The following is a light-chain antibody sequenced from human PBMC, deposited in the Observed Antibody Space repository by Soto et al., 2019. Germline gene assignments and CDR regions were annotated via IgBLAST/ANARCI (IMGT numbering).Light chain of an antibody. Sequence: AIQMTQSPSSLSVSVGDRVTITCRASQGIRSDLGWYQQKPGKAPNLLIYGATSLQSGVPSRFSGSGSGTDFTLTISSLQPEDFATYYCLQDYIYPLTFGGGTKVEMK. V-gene: IGKV1-6*01. CDR1: QGIRSD. CDR2: GAT. J-gene: IGKJ4*01. CDR3: LQDYIYPLT.